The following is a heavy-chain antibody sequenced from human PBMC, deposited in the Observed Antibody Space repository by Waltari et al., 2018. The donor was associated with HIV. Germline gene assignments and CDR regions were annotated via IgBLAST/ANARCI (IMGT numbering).Heavy chain of an antibody. CDR3: TTSTLGYEFDY. D-gene: IGHD2-2*01. CDR2: IKSKTDGGTM. CDR1: GFTFTNAW. Sequence: EVQLVESGGGLVKPGGSLRLSCAASGFTFTNAWRNWVRQTPGKGLEWVGRIKSKTDGGTMDYAAPVKGRFTMSRDDSEKTVYLQMNSLKTEDTGVYYCTTSTLGYEFDYWGQGTLVTVSS. V-gene: IGHV3-15*01. J-gene: IGHJ4*02.